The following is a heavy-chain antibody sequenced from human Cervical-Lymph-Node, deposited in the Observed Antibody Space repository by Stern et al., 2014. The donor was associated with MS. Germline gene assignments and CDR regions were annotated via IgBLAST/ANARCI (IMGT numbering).Heavy chain of an antibody. D-gene: IGHD3-22*01. V-gene: IGHV1-2*02. J-gene: IGHJ5*02. Sequence: QMQLVQSGADVKTPGASVKVSCKASGYTFTGYLLHWVRPSPGQGLEWMGWINPNNGGTTYAQNFQGSVTLTRDTTISTAYMELSSLRSDDTAFYYCAREGHYYDTTGYLAHWGQGTLLTVSS. CDR1: GYTFTGYL. CDR2: INPNNGGT. CDR3: AREGHYYDTTGYLAH.